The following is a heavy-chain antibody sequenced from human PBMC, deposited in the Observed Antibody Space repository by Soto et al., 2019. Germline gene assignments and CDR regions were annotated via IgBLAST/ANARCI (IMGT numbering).Heavy chain of an antibody. V-gene: IGHV3-7*01. J-gene: IGHJ4*02. D-gene: IGHD7-27*01. Sequence: EVQLVESGGDLVEPGGSLRLSCAASGFTFNNYWMTWVRQSPGKGLEWVANINQEGSEKYYVDSVKGRFTISRDNAKTSLYLQMDSLRPEDSAVYYCARDPNPHFDYWGQGTLVTVSS. CDR1: GFTFNNYW. CDR2: INQEGSEK. CDR3: ARDPNPHFDY.